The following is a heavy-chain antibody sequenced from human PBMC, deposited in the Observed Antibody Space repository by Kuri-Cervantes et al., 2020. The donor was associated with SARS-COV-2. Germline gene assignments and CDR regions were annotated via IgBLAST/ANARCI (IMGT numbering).Heavy chain of an antibody. J-gene: IGHJ6*02. CDR1: GGTFSSYA. V-gene: IGHV1-69*04. Sequence: SVKVSCKASGGTFSSYAISWVRQAPGQGLEWMGRIIPILGIANYAQKFQGRVTITADKSTSTAYMELSSLRSEDTAVYYCARDIVHCSSTSCYTGSYYYGMDVWGQGTTVTVSS. CDR3: ARDIVHCSSTSCYTGSYYYGMDV. D-gene: IGHD2-2*02. CDR2: IIPILGIA.